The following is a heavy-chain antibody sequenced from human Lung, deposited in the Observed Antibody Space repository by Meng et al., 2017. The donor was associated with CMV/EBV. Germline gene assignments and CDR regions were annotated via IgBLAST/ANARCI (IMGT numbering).Heavy chain of an antibody. CDR2: ISYDGSIK. J-gene: IGHJ4*02. D-gene: IGHD3-10*01. Sequence: GESXKISCAVSGFTFKSYAMNWVRQAPGKGLQWVAVISYDGSIKYYEDSIKGRFTISRDNSKNTLFLQMDTLTHEDTAVYYCARGGPRGGRGTIINVHQVDDWXQGALVTVSS. CDR3: ARGGPRGGRGTIINVHQVDD. CDR1: GFTFKSYA. V-gene: IGHV3-30*03.